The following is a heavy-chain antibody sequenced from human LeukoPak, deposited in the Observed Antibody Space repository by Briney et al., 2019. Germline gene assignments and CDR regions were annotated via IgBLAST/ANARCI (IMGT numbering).Heavy chain of an antibody. J-gene: IGHJ5*02. CDR3: TLLGGRDGPYNWFDP. Sequence: GGSLRLSCAASGFTFSSYGMHWVRQAPGKGLEWVAFIRYDGSNKYYADSVKGRFTISRDNSKNTLYLQMNSLRAEDTAVYYCTLLGGRDGPYNWFDPWGQGALVTVSS. D-gene: IGHD1-26*01. V-gene: IGHV3-30*02. CDR1: GFTFSSYG. CDR2: IRYDGSNK.